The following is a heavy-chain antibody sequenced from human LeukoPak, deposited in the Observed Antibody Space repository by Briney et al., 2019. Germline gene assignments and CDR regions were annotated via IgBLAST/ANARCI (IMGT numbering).Heavy chain of an antibody. Sequence: SETLSLTCNVSGGSISSGSYYWGWIRQPPGKGLEWIGHIYASGRADYSPSLKSRVTISVDTSNNWFSLKLPSVTAADTAVYFCATDFSDDFYHNSFDIWGQGTMVTVSS. J-gene: IGHJ3*02. CDR1: GGSISSGSYY. CDR2: IYASGRA. CDR3: ATDFSDDFYHNSFDI. D-gene: IGHD3/OR15-3a*01. V-gene: IGHV4-39*01.